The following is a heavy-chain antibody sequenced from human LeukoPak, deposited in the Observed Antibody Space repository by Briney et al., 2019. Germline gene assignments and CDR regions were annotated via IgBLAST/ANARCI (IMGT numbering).Heavy chain of an antibody. CDR1: EFIFSDFA. D-gene: IGHD4-11*01. J-gene: IGHJ4*02. CDR2: IRSKAFGGTT. Sequence: GGSLRLFCTALEFIFSDFAMTWARQAPGKGLEGLGFIRSKAFGGTTEYAASVKGRCTISRDASKSIAYLQMISLNTDDTAVYYCTRGPYNNYVNLDYWGQGTLVTVSS. V-gene: IGHV3-49*04. CDR3: TRGPYNNYVNLDY.